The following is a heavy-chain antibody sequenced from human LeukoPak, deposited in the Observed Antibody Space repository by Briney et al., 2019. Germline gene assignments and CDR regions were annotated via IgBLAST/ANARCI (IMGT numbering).Heavy chain of an antibody. J-gene: IGHJ4*02. V-gene: IGHV3-7*04. Sequence: PGGSLRLSCAASGFTFSSYWMSWVRQAPGNGLEWVANINQDGSEKYYVDSVKGRFTISRDNAKNSLYLQMNSLRVEDTAVYYCARDKYGAYFDSWGQGTLVTVSS. CDR2: INQDGSEK. CDR1: GFTFSSYW. CDR3: ARDKYGAYFDS. D-gene: IGHD4-17*01.